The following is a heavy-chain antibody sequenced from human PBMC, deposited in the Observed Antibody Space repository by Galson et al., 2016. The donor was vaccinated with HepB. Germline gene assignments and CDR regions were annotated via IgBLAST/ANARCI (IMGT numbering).Heavy chain of an antibody. D-gene: IGHD2/OR15-2a*01. CDR1: ADSVSNNNAA. CDR2: TYYRSKWFN. CDR3: ARQYGRVFEY. V-gene: IGHV6-1*01. J-gene: IGHJ4*02. Sequence: CAISADSVSNNNAAWHWIRQSPSRGLERLGTTYYRSKWFNDDAGSLTGGITINPDTSQNQFSLQLNSVTPEDTAVYYCARQYGRVFEYWGQGTLVTVSS.